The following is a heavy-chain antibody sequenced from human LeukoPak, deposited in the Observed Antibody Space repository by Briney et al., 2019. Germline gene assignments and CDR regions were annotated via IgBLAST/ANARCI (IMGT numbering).Heavy chain of an antibody. J-gene: IGHJ6*02. D-gene: IGHD3-16*01. CDR3: ARNQQLGGHSYYYYGMDV. V-gene: IGHV3-23*01. CDR2: ISGGGVTT. CDR1: GFTSIAYA. Sequence: PGGSLRLSCVGSGFTSIAYALTWARQALGKGLEWVSGISGGGVTTYYADSVKGRFTISRDNSKNTLYLQMNSLRADDTVIYYCARNQQLGGHSYYYYGMDVWGQGTTVTVSS.